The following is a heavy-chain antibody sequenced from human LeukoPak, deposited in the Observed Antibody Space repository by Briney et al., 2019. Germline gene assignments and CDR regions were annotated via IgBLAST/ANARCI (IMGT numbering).Heavy chain of an antibody. CDR3: ARGITIFGVVIPNRFDY. CDR1: GGSISSYY. D-gene: IGHD3-3*01. CDR2: IYYSGST. Sequence: SETLPLTCTVSGGSISSYYWSWIRQPPGKGLEWIGYIYYSGSTNYNPSLKSRVTISVDTSKNQFSLKLSSVSAADTAVYYCARGITIFGVVIPNRFDYWGQGTLVTVSS. V-gene: IGHV4-59*01. J-gene: IGHJ4*02.